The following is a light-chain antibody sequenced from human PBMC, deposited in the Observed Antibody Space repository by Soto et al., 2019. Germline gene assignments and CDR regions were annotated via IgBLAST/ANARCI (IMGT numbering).Light chain of an antibody. V-gene: IGKV1-8*01. CDR3: QQYYDYPVT. CDR2: GAS. Sequence: AIRMTQSPSSFSASTGDRVTITCRASQGIHTYLAWYQQKPGKAPNLLIYGASTLQSGVPSRFSGSGSGTDFTLIISYLQSEDFATYYCQQYYDYPVTFGGGTKVEIK. CDR1: QGIHTY. J-gene: IGKJ4*01.